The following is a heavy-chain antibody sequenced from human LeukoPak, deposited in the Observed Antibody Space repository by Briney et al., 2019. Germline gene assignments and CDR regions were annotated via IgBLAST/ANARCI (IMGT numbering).Heavy chain of an antibody. CDR3: ARVGLRGYKGIDY. CDR1: GFTFDDYA. D-gene: IGHD5-12*01. J-gene: IGHJ4*02. CDR2: ISWNSGSI. Sequence: GGSLRLSCVASGFTFDDYAMHWVRQAPGKGLEWVSGISWNSGSIGYADSVKGRFTISRDNAKNSLYLQMNSLRAEDTAVYYCARVGLRGYKGIDYWGQGTLVTVSS. V-gene: IGHV3-9*01.